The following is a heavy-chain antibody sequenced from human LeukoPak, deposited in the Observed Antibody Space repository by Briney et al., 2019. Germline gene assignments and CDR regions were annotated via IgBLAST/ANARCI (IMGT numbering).Heavy chain of an antibody. CDR1: GYTFTSYG. Sequence: GASVKVSCKASGYTFTSYGISWVRQAPGQGLEWMGWISAYNGNTNYAQKLQGRVTMTTDTSTSTAYMEVRSLRSDDTAVYYCARVGPMVRGAIRRTDYWGQGTLVTVSS. CDR2: ISAYNGNT. V-gene: IGHV1-18*01. CDR3: ARVGPMVRGAIRRTDY. J-gene: IGHJ4*02. D-gene: IGHD3-10*01.